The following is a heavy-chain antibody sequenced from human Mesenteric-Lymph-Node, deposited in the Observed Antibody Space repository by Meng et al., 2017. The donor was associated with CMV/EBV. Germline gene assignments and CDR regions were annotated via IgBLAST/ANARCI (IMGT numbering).Heavy chain of an antibody. D-gene: IGHD3-22*01. V-gene: IGHV3-48*03. Sequence: GGPLRLSCAASGFTFSSYDFNWVRQVPGKGLEWVSFISSGGDTIYYADSVKGRFTISRDNAKNSLYLQMNSLRAEDTAVYYCAREMIPRRYFDYWGQGTLVTVSS. CDR3: AREMIPRRYFDY. J-gene: IGHJ4*02. CDR1: GFTFSSYD. CDR2: ISSGGDTI.